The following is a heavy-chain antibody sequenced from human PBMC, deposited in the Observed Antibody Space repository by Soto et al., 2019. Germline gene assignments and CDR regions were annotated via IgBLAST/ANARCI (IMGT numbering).Heavy chain of an antibody. CDR1: SYSISSGYY. D-gene: IGHD4-17*01. V-gene: IGHV4-38-2*01. Sequence: SETLSLTCAVSSYSISSGYYWGWVRQPPGKGLEWIGNIYHSGSTYYNPSLKSRVTISVDTSKNQFSLKLSSVTAADTAVYYGARAFYGDYAAYYYGMDVWGQGTTVTVSS. CDR3: ARAFYGDYAAYYYGMDV. CDR2: IYHSGST. J-gene: IGHJ6*02.